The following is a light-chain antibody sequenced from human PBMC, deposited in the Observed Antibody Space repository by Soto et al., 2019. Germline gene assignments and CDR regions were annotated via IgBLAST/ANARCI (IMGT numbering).Light chain of an antibody. CDR2: DAS. V-gene: IGKV3-11*01. CDR3: QQRINWRRLT. J-gene: IGKJ4*01. CDR1: QSVSID. Sequence: EIVLTQSPATLSLSPWERATLSCRASQSVSIDLAWYQQKPGQAPRLLIYDASSRATGIPARFSGSGSGTDFTLTISSLEPEDFAVYYCQQRINWRRLTFGGGTKVDIK.